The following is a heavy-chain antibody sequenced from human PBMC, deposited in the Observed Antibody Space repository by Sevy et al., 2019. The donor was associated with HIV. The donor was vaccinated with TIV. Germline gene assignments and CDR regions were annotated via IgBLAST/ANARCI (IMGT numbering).Heavy chain of an antibody. V-gene: IGHV3-53*01. CDR3: ARGHDYGDYGGYYYYYMDV. Sequence: GGSLRLSCAASGFTVSSNYMSWVRQAPGKGLEWVSVIYSGGSTYYADSVKGRFTISRDNAKNSLYLQMNSLRDEDTAVYYCARGHDYGDYGGYYYYYMDVWGKGTTVTVSS. J-gene: IGHJ6*03. CDR1: GFTVSSNY. D-gene: IGHD4-17*01. CDR2: IYSGGST.